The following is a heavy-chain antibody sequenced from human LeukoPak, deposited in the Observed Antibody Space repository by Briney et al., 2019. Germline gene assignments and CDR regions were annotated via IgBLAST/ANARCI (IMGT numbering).Heavy chain of an antibody. CDR2: INTDGSST. CDR1: GFTFSSYW. Sequence: PGGSLRLSCAASGFTFSSYWMHWVRQAPGKGLVWVSRINTDGSSTSYADSVKGRFTISRDNAKNTLYLQMNSLRAEDTAEYYCARVSSSSWWALDYWGQGTLVTVSS. V-gene: IGHV3-74*01. J-gene: IGHJ4*02. CDR3: ARVSSSSWWALDY. D-gene: IGHD6-13*01.